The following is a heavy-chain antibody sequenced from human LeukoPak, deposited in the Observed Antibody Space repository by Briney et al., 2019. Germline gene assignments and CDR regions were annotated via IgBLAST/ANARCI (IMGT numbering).Heavy chain of an antibody. Sequence: ASVKVSCKASGYTFTGYYMHWVRQAPGQGLEWMGGIIPIFGTANYAQKFQGRVTITADKSTSTAYMELSSLRSEDTAVYYCARDTPWDGSGPTPGAFDIWGQGTMVTVSS. CDR3: ARDTPWDGSGPTPGAFDI. J-gene: IGHJ3*02. V-gene: IGHV1-69*06. D-gene: IGHD3-10*01. CDR2: IIPIFGTA. CDR1: GYTFTGYY.